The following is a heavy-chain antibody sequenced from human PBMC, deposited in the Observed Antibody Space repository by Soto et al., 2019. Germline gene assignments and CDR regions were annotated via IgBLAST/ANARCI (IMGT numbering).Heavy chain of an antibody. D-gene: IGHD6-19*01. CDR1: CYTFTSYA. CDR3: ARGWGSSGSYNWFDP. CDR2: ISAYNGNT. J-gene: IGHJ5*02. Sequence: SVQVSFRASCYTFTSYAISWVRQAPGQGLEWMGWISAYNGNTNYAQKLQGRVTMTTDTSTSTAYMELRSLRSDDTAVYYCARGWGSSGSYNWFDPWGQGTLVIV. V-gene: IGHV1-18*04.